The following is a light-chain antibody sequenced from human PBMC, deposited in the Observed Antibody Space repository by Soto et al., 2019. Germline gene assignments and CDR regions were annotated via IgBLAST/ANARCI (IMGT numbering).Light chain of an antibody. CDR3: QQYTNTNNPWM. V-gene: IGKV1-5*01. J-gene: IGKJ1*01. CDR2: HAS. Sequence: DIQVTQTPSTLSGSVGDRVTITCRASQSISNWLAWYQQKPGTAPKVLIYHASNLQSGVASRFSGSGSGTEFTLIISGLQPDDSATYYCQQYTNTNNPWMFGQGTKVDIK. CDR1: QSISNW.